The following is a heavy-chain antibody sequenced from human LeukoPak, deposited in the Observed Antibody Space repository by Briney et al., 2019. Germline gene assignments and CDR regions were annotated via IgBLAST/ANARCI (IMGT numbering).Heavy chain of an antibody. J-gene: IGHJ4*02. CDR2: MNPNGGNT. CDR1: GYTFTSYD. V-gene: IGHV1-8*01. D-gene: IGHD3-9*01. CDR3: ARGRGDILTGYYIRSPDYYFDY. Sequence: GASVKVSCKASGYTFTSYDINWVREATRQGREWMGGMNPNGGNTGYAQKFQGRVTMNRSTSISTAYMELSSMRSEDTAVYYCARGRGDILTGYYIRSPDYYFDYWGQGTLVTVSS.